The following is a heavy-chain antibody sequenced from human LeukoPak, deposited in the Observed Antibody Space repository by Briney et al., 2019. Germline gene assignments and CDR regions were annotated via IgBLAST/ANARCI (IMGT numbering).Heavy chain of an antibody. V-gene: IGHV3-21*01. CDR1: GFTSSSHR. CDR2: ISSSSSYI. D-gene: IGHD3-9*01. J-gene: IGHJ6*02. CDR3: ARESTGYYALDV. Sequence: GGSLRLSCAASGFTSSSHRMKWVRQAPGKGLEWVSSISSSSSYIYYADSVKGRFTISRDNAKNSLYLQMNSLRAEDTAVYYCARESTGYYALDVWGQGTTVTVSS.